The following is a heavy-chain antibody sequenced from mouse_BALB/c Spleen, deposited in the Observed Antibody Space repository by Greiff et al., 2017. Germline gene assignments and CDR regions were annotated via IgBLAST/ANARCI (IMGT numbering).Heavy chain of an antibody. Sequence: EVKLMESGGGLVKPGGSLKLSCAASGFTFSSYAMSWVRQTPEKRLEWVASISSGGSTYYPDSVKGRFTISRDNARNILYLQMSSLRSEDTAMYYCARGRENGYDAGYYYAMDYWGQGTSVTVSS. D-gene: IGHD2-2*01. CDR1: GFTFSSYA. CDR2: ISSGGST. CDR3: ARGRENGYDAGYYYAMDY. J-gene: IGHJ4*01. V-gene: IGHV5-6-5*01.